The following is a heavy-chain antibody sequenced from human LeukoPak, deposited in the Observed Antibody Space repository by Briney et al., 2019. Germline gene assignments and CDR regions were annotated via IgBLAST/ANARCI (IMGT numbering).Heavy chain of an antibody. CDR3: VKSTRAVMAMMDV. J-gene: IGHJ6*04. CDR2: ISTRSSYI. D-gene: IGHD3-16*01. CDR1: GFTFSNYS. V-gene: IGHV3-21*01. Sequence: GGSLRLSCAASGFTFSNYSMNWVRQAPGKGLEWVSSISTRSSYIYHADSVKGRFTISRDNAKNSLFLQMNSLRAEDTAVYFCVKSTRAVMAMMDVWGKGTTVTVSS.